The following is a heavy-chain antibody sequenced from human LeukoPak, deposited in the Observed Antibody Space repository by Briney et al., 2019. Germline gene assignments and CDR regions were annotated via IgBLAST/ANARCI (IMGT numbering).Heavy chain of an antibody. V-gene: IGHV4-34*01. Sequence: SETLSLTCAVYGGSFSGYYWSWIRQPPGKGLEWIGEINHSGSTYYNPSLKSRVTISVDTSKNQFSLKLSSVTAADTAVYYCARRKRDGYKYWGQGTLVTVSS. CDR1: GGSFSGYY. J-gene: IGHJ4*02. CDR2: INHSGST. CDR3: ARRKRDGYKY. D-gene: IGHD5-24*01.